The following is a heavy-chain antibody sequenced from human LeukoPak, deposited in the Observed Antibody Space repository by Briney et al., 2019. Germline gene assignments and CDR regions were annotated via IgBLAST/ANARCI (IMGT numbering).Heavy chain of an antibody. D-gene: IGHD6-6*01. J-gene: IGHJ4*02. V-gene: IGHV1-69*13. Sequence: ASVKVSCKASGYTFPNYGISWVRQAPGQGLEWMGGIIPIFGTANYAQKFQGRVTITADESTSTAYMELSSLRSEDTAVYYCAIGLAARQLYFDYWGQGTLVTVSS. CDR3: AIGLAARQLYFDY. CDR1: GYTFPNYG. CDR2: IIPIFGTA.